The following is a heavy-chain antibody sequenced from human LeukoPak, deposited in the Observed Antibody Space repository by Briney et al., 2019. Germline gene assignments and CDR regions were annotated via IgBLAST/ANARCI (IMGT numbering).Heavy chain of an antibody. D-gene: IGHD6-13*01. J-gene: IGHJ6*03. CDR3: ARGDGSSWTNYYMDV. CDR2: IYYSGST. CDR1: GGSISSYY. Sequence: SETLSLTCTVSGGSISSYYWSWIRQPPGKGLEWIGYIYYSGSTNYNPSLKSRVTISVDTSKNQFSLKLSSVTAADTAVYYCARGDGSSWTNYYMDVWGKGTTVTVSS. V-gene: IGHV4-59*01.